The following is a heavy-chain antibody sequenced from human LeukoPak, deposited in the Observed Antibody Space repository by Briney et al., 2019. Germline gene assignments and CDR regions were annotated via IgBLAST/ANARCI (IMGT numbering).Heavy chain of an antibody. J-gene: IGHJ6*04. CDR1: GGSISSYY. CDR2: IYYSGST. D-gene: IGHD5-18*01. CDR3: ARVGANSYCLDV. Sequence: SETLSLTCTVSGGSISSYYWSWIRQPPGKGLEWIGYIYYSGSTNYNPSLKSRVTISVDTSKNQFSLKLSSVTAADTAVYYCARVGANSYCLDVWGKGTTVTVSS. V-gene: IGHV4-59*01.